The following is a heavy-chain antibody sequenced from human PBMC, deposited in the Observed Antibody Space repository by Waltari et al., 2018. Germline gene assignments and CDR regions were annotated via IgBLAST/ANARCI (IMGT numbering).Heavy chain of an antibody. Sequence: QVQLQESGPGLVKPSETLSLTCAVSGYSISSGYYWGWIRQPPGKGLEWIGSIYHSGSTYYNPSLKSLVTISVDTSKNQFSLKLSSVTAADTSVYYCARTATVTVPNWFDPWGQGTLVTVSS. V-gene: IGHV4-38-2*01. CDR2: IYHSGST. CDR3: ARTATVTVPNWFDP. J-gene: IGHJ5*02. D-gene: IGHD4-17*01. CDR1: GYSISSGYY.